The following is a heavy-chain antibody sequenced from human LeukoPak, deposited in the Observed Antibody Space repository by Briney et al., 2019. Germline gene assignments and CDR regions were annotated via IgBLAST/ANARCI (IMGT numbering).Heavy chain of an antibody. CDR3: ARGNRDFDS. J-gene: IGHJ5*01. V-gene: IGHV6-1*01. Sequence: SQTLSLTCAIPGDSVSTNSAAWNWIRQSPSRGLEWLGRTYYRSKWYHDYAPSVQSRITINPDTSKNQFSLHLNSVTPEDTAVYYCARGNRDFDSWGQGTLVTVSS. D-gene: IGHD2-21*02. CDR2: TYYRSKWYH. CDR1: GDSVSTNSAA.